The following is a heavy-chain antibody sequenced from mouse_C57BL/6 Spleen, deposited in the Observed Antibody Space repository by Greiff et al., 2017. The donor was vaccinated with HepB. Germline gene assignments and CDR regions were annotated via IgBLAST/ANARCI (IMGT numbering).Heavy chain of an antibody. J-gene: IGHJ4*01. CDR3: ARDAGTHYAMDY. D-gene: IGHD3-3*01. Sequence: EVMLVESGGGLVQSGRSLRLSCATSGFTFSDFYMEWVRQAPGKGLEWIAASRNKANDYTTEYSASVKGRFIVSRDTSQSILYLQMNALRAEDTAIYYCARDAGTHYAMDYWGQGTSVTVSS. CDR1: GFTFSDFY. CDR2: SRNKANDYTT. V-gene: IGHV7-1*01.